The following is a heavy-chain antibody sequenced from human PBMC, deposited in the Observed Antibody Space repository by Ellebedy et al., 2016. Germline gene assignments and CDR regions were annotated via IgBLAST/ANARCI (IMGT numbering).Heavy chain of an antibody. CDR2: VNTFSGNT. J-gene: IGHJ4*02. Sequence: ASVKVSSXASGYTFTTFSITWVRQVPGQGLEWMGFVNTFSGNTKFAQKFQGRVSMTTDSSTHTAYMDLRSLRSDDTAMYYCAKTSGWGYGENWGQGTLVTVSS. D-gene: IGHD3-10*01. V-gene: IGHV1-18*04. CDR3: AKTSGWGYGEN. CDR1: GYTFTTFS.